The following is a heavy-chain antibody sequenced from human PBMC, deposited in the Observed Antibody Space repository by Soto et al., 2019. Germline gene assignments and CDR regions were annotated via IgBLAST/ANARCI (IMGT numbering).Heavy chain of an antibody. D-gene: IGHD3-10*01. Sequence: QVQLQQWGAGLLKPSETLSLTCAVYGGSFSGYYWSWIRQPPGKGLEWIGEINHSGSTNYNPSLKRRVTISVDTPKNQFSLKLSSVTAADTAVYYCARIRITMVRGVIGRNWFDPWGQGTLVTVSS. V-gene: IGHV4-34*01. CDR1: GGSFSGYY. CDR2: INHSGST. J-gene: IGHJ5*02. CDR3: ARIRITMVRGVIGRNWFDP.